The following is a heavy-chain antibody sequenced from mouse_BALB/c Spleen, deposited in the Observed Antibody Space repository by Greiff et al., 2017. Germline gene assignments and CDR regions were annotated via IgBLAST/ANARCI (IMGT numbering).Heavy chain of an antibody. CDR2: ISSGGSYT. Sequence: EVQLVESGGDLVKPGGSLKLSCAASGFTFSSYGMSWVRQTPDKRLEWVATISSGGSYTYYPASVKGRFTISRDNAKNTLYLQMSSLKSEDTAMYYCASLYGYDEACAWFAYWGQGTLVTVSA. D-gene: IGHD2-14*01. CDR1: GFTFSSYG. V-gene: IGHV5-6*01. CDR3: ASLYGYDEACAWFAY. J-gene: IGHJ3*01.